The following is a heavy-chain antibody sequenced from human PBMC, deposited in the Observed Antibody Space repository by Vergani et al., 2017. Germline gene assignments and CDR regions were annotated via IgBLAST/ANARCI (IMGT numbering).Heavy chain of an antibody. Sequence: VQLLESGGVVVQPGGSLRLSCAASGFTFSDYYMSWIRQAPGKGLEWVSYISSSSSYTNYADSVKGRFTISRDNAKNSLYLQMNSLRAEDTAVYYCAREGYYDSRGYSIPDYWGQGTLVTVSS. V-gene: IGHV3-11*06. J-gene: IGHJ4*02. CDR3: AREGYYDSRGYSIPDY. D-gene: IGHD3-22*01. CDR2: ISSSSSYT. CDR1: GFTFSDYY.